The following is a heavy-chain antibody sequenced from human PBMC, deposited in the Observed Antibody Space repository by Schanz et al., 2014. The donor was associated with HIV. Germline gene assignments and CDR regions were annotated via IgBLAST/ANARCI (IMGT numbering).Heavy chain of an antibody. D-gene: IGHD2-2*02. V-gene: IGHV1-2*02. J-gene: IGHJ5*02. CDR2: INPNSGGT. CDR1: GYIFTSNG. Sequence: QVQLVQSGAEVKKPGASVKVSCKASGYIFTSNGISWVRQAPGQGLEWMGWINPNSGGTNYAQKFQGRVTITRDTSINTAYMELSRLRFEDTAVYYCARSRYRLHWLDAWGQGTLVTVSS. CDR3: ARSRYRLHWLDA.